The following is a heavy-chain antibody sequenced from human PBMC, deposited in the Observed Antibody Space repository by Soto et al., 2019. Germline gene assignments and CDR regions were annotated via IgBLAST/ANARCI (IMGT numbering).Heavy chain of an antibody. Sequence: QVQLVQSGAEVKKPGSSVKVSCKASGGTFSSYAISWVRQAPGQGLEWMGGIIPIFGTANYAQKFRGRVTITADESTSTAYMELSSLRSEDTAVYYCASQVTYYYDSSPLGHYYYGMDVWGQGTTVTVSS. J-gene: IGHJ6*02. CDR2: IIPIFGTA. CDR3: ASQVTYYYDSSPLGHYYYGMDV. CDR1: GGTFSSYA. V-gene: IGHV1-69*01. D-gene: IGHD3-22*01.